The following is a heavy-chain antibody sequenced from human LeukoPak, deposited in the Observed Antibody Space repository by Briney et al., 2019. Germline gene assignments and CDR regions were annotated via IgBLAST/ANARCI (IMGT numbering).Heavy chain of an antibody. Sequence: GGSLRLSCAASGFTFSIYAMSWVRQAPGKGLEWVSTISGSGGSTYYADSVKGRFTISRDNSKNTLYLQMNSLRAEDTAVYYCAKVIGPLLYPGDYFDYWGQGTLVTVSS. D-gene: IGHD2-2*02. CDR3: AKVIGPLLYPGDYFDY. J-gene: IGHJ4*02. V-gene: IGHV3-23*01. CDR2: ISGSGGST. CDR1: GFTFSIYA.